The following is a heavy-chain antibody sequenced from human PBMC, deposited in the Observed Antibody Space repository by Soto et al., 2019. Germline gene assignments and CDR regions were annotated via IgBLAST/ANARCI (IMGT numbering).Heavy chain of an antibody. V-gene: IGHV3-30*18. D-gene: IGHD2-21*02. Sequence: GGSLRLSCAASGFSFSDYVMHWVRQAPGRGLEWVAVMSSDGRNEYYADSVKGRFTISRDNSNSTLYLQMSSLRPEDTAVYYCAKVGHIAVVTAWFDYWGQGTLVTVSS. CDR3: AKVGHIAVVTAWFDY. CDR1: GFSFSDYV. J-gene: IGHJ4*02. CDR2: MSSDGRNE.